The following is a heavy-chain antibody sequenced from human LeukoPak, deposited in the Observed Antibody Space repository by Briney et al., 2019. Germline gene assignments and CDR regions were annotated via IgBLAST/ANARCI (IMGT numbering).Heavy chain of an antibody. CDR1: GYTFTSYG. J-gene: IGHJ4*02. D-gene: IGHD2-2*01. V-gene: IGHV1-18*01. Sequence: ASVKVSCKASGYTFTSYGISWVRQAPGQGLEWMGWISAHNGDTNYAQKFQGRVTMTTDTSTSTAYMELRSLRIDDTAVYYCARDRTFVVVPAASFDYWGQGTLVTVSS. CDR3: ARDRTFVVVPAASFDY. CDR2: ISAHNGDT.